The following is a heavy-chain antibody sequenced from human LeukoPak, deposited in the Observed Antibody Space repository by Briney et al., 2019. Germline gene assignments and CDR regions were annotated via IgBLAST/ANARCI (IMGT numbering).Heavy chain of an antibody. CDR2: ISGDGNAK. CDR1: GFSFSSYS. CDR3: ARDYVYAFDY. D-gene: IGHD2/OR15-2a*01. Sequence: GGSLRLSCAASGFSFSSYSINWVRQAPGKGLEWVSYISGDGNAKHYTDSVKGRFTISRDNAKNALYLQMNSLRAEVTAVYFCARDYVYAFDYWGQGTLVTVSS. J-gene: IGHJ4*02. V-gene: IGHV3-48*01.